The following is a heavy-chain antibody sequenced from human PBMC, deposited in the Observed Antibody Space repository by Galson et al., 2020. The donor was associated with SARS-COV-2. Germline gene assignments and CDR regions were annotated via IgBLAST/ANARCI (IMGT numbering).Heavy chain of an antibody. J-gene: IGHJ6*04. D-gene: IGHD1-26*01. Sequence: GESLKISCVASEFTFSHYDIHWVRQAPGKGLEWVALISSDEINTYYADSVLKGRFSISRDKSKNTVYLQMNSLGPEDTAVYYCVKEGSASPDVWGKGTTVTISS. CDR3: VKEGSASPDV. CDR2: ISSDEINT. V-gene: IGHV3-30*18. CDR1: EFTFSHYD.